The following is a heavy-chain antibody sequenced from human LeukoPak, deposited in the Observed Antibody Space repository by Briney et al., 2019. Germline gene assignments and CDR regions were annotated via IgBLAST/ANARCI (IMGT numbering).Heavy chain of an antibody. CDR3: ARVPTDYDILTGYA. CDR2: ISSRSSYI. Sequence: KPGGSLRLSCAASGFTFSSYSMNWVRQAPGKGLEWVSSISSRSSYIYYADSVKGRFTISRDNAKNSLYLQMNSLGAEDTAVYYCARVPTDYDILTGYAWGQGTLVTVSS. D-gene: IGHD3-9*01. J-gene: IGHJ5*02. CDR1: GFTFSSYS. V-gene: IGHV3-21*01.